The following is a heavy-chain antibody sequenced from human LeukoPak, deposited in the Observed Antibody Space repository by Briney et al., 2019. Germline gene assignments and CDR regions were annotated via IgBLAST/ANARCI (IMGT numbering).Heavy chain of an antibody. V-gene: IGHV5-51*01. J-gene: IGHJ4*02. CDR3: VRGEVAMLRGAPAPFDY. Sequence: GESLKISCKASGYAFAIYWIGWLRQTPGKGLEWMGVIYPGDSDTRYNPSFRGQVTISADKSISAAYLQWSSLKASDSGMYYCVRGEVAMLRGAPAPFDYWGQGSLITVSS. D-gene: IGHD3-10*01. CDR2: IYPGDSDT. CDR1: GYAFAIYW.